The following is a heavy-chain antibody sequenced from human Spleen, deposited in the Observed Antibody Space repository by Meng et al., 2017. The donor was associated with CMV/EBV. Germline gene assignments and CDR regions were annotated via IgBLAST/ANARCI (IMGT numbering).Heavy chain of an antibody. D-gene: IGHD4-17*01. J-gene: IGHJ6*02. Sequence: GESLKISCTVSGFIFSSYSMSWVRQAPGKGLEWVSSISTSSSDIYYADSLKGRFTISRDNAKTSLYLQVNSLRAEDTAVYYCARSETTDGMDVWGQGTTVTVSS. V-gene: IGHV3-21*01. CDR2: ISTSSSDI. CDR3: ARSETTDGMDV. CDR1: GFIFSSYS.